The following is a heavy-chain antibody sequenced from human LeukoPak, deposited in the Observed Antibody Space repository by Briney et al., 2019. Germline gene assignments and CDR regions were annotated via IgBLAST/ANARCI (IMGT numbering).Heavy chain of an antibody. D-gene: IGHD3-16*01. CDR2: ISYDGSNK. Sequence: GGSLRLSCAASGFTFSSYAMHWVRQAPGKGLEWVAVISYDGSNKYYADSVKGRFTISRDNSKNTLYLQMNSLRAEDTAVYYCAKDLGDYVWGSYIFDYWGQGTLVTVSS. CDR3: AKDLGDYVWGSYIFDY. J-gene: IGHJ4*02. CDR1: GFTFSSYA. V-gene: IGHV3-30*04.